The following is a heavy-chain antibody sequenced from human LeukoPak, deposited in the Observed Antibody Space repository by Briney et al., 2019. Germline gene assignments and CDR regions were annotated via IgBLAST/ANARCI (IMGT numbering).Heavy chain of an antibody. J-gene: IGHJ4*02. V-gene: IGHV3-23*01. CDR3: AKAGPYSGAYFFDQ. Sequence: GGSLRLSCAASGFGFNIYSMTWVRQAPAKGLEWVSSVSGNGGNTYYADSVKGRFTISRDSSKNTLYLQLTSLRLEDTAIYYCAKAGPYSGAYFFDQWGQGTLVTVSS. CDR2: VSGNGGNT. CDR1: GFGFNIYS. D-gene: IGHD1-26*01.